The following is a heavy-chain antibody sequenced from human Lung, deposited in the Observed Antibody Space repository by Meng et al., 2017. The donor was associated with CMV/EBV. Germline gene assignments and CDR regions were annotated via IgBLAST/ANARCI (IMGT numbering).Heavy chain of an antibody. D-gene: IGHD2-2*01. Sequence: ASXXVSCKASEYTFTAYYIHWVRQAPGQGLEWMGWIDPNGGGTNYAQKFQDRVTMTSDTSIRTAYMELSWLRSDDAALYYCARERYLVPAASPDYYYGMAVWGPWNXV. V-gene: IGHV1-2*02. J-gene: IGHJ6*01. CDR1: EYTFTAYY. CDR3: ARERYLVPAASPDYYYGMAV. CDR2: IDPNGGGT.